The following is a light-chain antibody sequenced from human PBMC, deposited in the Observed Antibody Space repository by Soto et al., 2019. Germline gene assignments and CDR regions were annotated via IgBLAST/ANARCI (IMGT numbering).Light chain of an antibody. CDR3: LAWDDSLNGPV. Sequence: QSVLTQPPSVSEAPRQRVTISCSGGGSNIGNNAVNWYQQLPGQAPKLLIYNNDLLASGVSDRFSGSKSGTSASLAISGLQSEDEADYYCLAWDDSLNGPVFGGGTKLTVL. CDR2: NND. J-gene: IGLJ2*01. V-gene: IGLV1-36*01. CDR1: GSNIGNNA.